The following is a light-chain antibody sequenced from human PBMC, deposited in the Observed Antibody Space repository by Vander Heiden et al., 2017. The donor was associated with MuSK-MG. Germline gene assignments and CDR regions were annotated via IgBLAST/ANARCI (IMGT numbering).Light chain of an antibody. CDR2: NVS. CDR3: SSYTSSGTVI. CDR1: YSDVGFYNY. V-gene: IGLV2-14*01. J-gene: IGLJ2*01. Sequence: SALPPPASVSASPGHSITISCTGTYSDVGFYNYVSWYQQHPGKAPKLKIYNVSDRPAGVTNRFSGSKTGNTASLTITGLQAEDEADYYCSSYTSSGTVIFGGGTKLTVL.